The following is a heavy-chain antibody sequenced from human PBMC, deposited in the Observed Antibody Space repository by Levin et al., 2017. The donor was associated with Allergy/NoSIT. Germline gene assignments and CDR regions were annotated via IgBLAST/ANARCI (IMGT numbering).Heavy chain of an antibody. Sequence: SQTLSLTCTVSGGSISSSSYYWGWIRQPPGKGLEWIGSIYYSGSTYYNPSLKSRVTISVDTSKNQFSLKLSSVTAADTAVYYCARLGIAVAGGVGYWGQGTLVTVSS. D-gene: IGHD6-19*01. V-gene: IGHV4-39*01. CDR1: GGSISSSSYY. CDR3: ARLGIAVAGGVGY. CDR2: IYYSGST. J-gene: IGHJ4*02.